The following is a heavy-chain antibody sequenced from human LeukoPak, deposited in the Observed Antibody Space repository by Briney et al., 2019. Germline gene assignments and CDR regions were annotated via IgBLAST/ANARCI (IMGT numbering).Heavy chain of an antibody. CDR1: GYTFTSYY. Sequence: ASVKVSCKASGYTFTSYYMHWVRQAPGQGLEWMGIINPSGGSTSYAQKFQGRVTMTRDTSTSTVYMELSSLRSEDTAVYYCARVGPFTIFGVVTPYYFDYWAREPWSPSPQ. CDR2: INPSGGST. D-gene: IGHD3-3*01. V-gene: IGHV1-46*03. CDR3: ARVGPFTIFGVVTPYYFDY. J-gene: IGHJ4*02.